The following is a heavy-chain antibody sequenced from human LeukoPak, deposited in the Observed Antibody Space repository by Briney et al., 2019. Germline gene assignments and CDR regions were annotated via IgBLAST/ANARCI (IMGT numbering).Heavy chain of an antibody. CDR1: GYSISSGYY. D-gene: IGHD6-19*01. Sequence: SETLSLTCTVSGYSISSGYYWGWIRQPPGKGLEWIGSIYHSGSTYYNPSLKSRVTISVDTSKNQFSLKLSSVTAADTAVYYCARRVLAVAHDAFDIWGQGTMVTVSS. J-gene: IGHJ3*02. V-gene: IGHV4-38-2*02. CDR3: ARRVLAVAHDAFDI. CDR2: IYHSGST.